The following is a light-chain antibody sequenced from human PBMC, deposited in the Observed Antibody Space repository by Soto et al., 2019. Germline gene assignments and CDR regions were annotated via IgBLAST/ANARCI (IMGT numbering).Light chain of an antibody. CDR1: SSNIGAGYD. CDR3: QSYDSSLSGYV. CDR2: GNS. V-gene: IGLV1-40*01. J-gene: IGLJ1*01. Sequence: QSVLTQPPSVSGAPGQRVTISCTGSSSNIGAGYDVHWYQQLPGTAPKLLIYGNSNRPSGVPDRFSGSKSGASASLAITGLQAEDEADYYSQSYDSSLSGYVFGTGTKSPS.